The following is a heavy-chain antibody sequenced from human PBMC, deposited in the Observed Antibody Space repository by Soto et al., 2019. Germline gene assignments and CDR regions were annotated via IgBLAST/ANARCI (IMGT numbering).Heavy chain of an antibody. D-gene: IGHD2-2*01. J-gene: IGHJ4*02. CDR3: ARDGGDNIVLVPAAPFDY. V-gene: IGHV1-18*01. Sequence: VQLVQSGAEVKKPGASVKVSCKASGYTFTSYGISWVRQAPGQGLEWMGWISAYNGNTNYAQKLQGRVTMTTDTSTSTAYMELRSLRSDDTAVYYCARDGGDNIVLVPAAPFDYWGQGTLVTVSS. CDR2: ISAYNGNT. CDR1: GYTFTSYG.